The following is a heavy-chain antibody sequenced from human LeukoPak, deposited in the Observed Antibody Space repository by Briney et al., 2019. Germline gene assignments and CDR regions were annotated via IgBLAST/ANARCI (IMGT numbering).Heavy chain of an antibody. D-gene: IGHD2-8*01. V-gene: IGHV1-8*01. CDR1: GYTFTSYD. CDR3: ARGGYCTNGVCLGEDY. Sequence: ASVKVSCKASGYTFTSYDINWVRQATGQGREWMGWMNPNSGNTGYAQKFQGRVTMTRNRYISKAYMELSSLRSEDTAVYYSARGGYCTNGVCLGEDYWGQGTLVTVSS. J-gene: IGHJ4*02. CDR2: MNPNSGNT.